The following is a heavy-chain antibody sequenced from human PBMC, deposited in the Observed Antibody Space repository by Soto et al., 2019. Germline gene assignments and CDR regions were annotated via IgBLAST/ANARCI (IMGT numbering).Heavy chain of an antibody. CDR1: GGSVSSLPYY. J-gene: IGHJ4*02. CDR3: ASEDKNYGFGC. Sequence: QVQLQESGPGLVKPSQTLSLTCTVSGGSVSSLPYYWNWIRQHPGKGLEWIGSISYSGSTYYNSSLRSRLTISVGTSQTQFSLNLDSVTAADTAVYYCASEDKNYGFGCWGQGTLVTVSS. D-gene: IGHD3-10*01. V-gene: IGHV4-31*03. CDR2: ISYSGST.